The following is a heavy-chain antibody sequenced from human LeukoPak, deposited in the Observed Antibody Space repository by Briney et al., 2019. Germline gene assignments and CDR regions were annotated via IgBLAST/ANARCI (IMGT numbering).Heavy chain of an antibody. J-gene: IGHJ3*01. V-gene: IGHV4-38-2*01. Sequence: SETLSLTCAVSDYSISSGYYWGWIRQPPGKGLEWIGSIYHSGNTYFNPSLKHRVTISVDTSKNQFSLKLSSGTAADTAIYYCARHVHSSTYYSAFGLWGQGTMVTVSS. CDR1: DYSISSGYY. D-gene: IGHD1-26*01. CDR3: ARHVHSSTYYSAFGL. CDR2: IYHSGNT.